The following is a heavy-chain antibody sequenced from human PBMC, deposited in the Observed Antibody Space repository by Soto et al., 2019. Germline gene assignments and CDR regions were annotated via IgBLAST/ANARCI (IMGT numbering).Heavy chain of an antibody. CDR2: IYYTGST. CDR1: GDSISGYS. Sequence: QVQLQESGPGLVKPSETLSLTCTVSGDSISGYSWSWIRQPPGKGLEWIGYIYYTGSTNYSPSLMSRVTISVDASKNHFSLKLSSVTAADAAVYYCARQSSLAAVVDWGQGTLVTVSS. V-gene: IGHV4-59*08. J-gene: IGHJ4*02. D-gene: IGHD6-13*01. CDR3: ARQSSLAAVVD.